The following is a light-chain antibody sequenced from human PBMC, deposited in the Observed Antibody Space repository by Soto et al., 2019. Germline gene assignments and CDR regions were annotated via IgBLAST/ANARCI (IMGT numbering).Light chain of an antibody. Sequence: EIVMTQYPATLSVSPGERATLSCRASQSVSSNLACYQQKPGQTPRLLIYDASSSATGIPDRLSGSGSGTYFTISISSLQSEDFAVYYCQPSNYCPLTFGGGTNVEIK. CDR3: QPSNYCPLT. CDR2: DAS. CDR1: QSVSSN. V-gene: IGKV3-15*01. J-gene: IGKJ4*01.